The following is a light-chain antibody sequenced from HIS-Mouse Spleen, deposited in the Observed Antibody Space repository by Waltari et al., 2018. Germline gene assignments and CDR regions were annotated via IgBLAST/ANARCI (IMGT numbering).Light chain of an antibody. J-gene: IGLJ1*01. CDR3: SSYTSSSTPYV. V-gene: IGLV2-14*01. CDR1: SSSVGVYNY. Sequence: QSALTQPASVSGSPGHSITISCTGTSSSVGVYNYVSWYEQHPGKAPNLMIYEVSNRPSGVSNRFSGSKSGNTASLTISGLQAEDEADYYCSSYTSSSTPYVFGTGTKVTVL. CDR2: EVS.